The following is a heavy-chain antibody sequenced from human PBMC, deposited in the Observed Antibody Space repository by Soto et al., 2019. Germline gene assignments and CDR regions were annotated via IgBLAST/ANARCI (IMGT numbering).Heavy chain of an antibody. V-gene: IGHV4-4*02. CDR3: ARGDVDTAMVKFDY. J-gene: IGHJ4*02. CDR2: IYHSGST. D-gene: IGHD5-18*01. CDR1: GGSISSSNW. Sequence: PSETLSLTCAVSGGSISSSNWWSWVRQPPGKGLEWFGEIYHSGSTNYNPSLKSRVTISVDKSKNQFSLKLSSVTAADTAVYYCARGDVDTAMVKFDYWGQGTLVTVSS.